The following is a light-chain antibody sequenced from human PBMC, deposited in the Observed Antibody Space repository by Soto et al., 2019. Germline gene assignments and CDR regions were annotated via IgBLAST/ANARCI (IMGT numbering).Light chain of an antibody. CDR2: GAS. Sequence: ENVLTQSPGTLSSSPGERPTLTCRASQSVSGSYLAWYQQKPGQAPRXXIYGASSRATGIPDRFSGSGSGTDLTITISRLEPEDSEVYYCQQYGSSPITFGQGTRLEIK. CDR1: QSVSGSY. J-gene: IGKJ5*01. CDR3: QQYGSSPIT. V-gene: IGKV3-20*01.